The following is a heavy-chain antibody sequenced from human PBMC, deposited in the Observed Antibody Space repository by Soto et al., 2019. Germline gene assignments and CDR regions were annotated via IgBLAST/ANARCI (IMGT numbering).Heavy chain of an antibody. V-gene: IGHV3-30*18. CDR1: GFTFSEYG. CDR2: TSYDGRHT. CDR3: AKTRNSVINYNYYDNMDV. J-gene: IGHJ6*02. Sequence: QVQLVESGGGVVQPGGSLRLTCAASGFTFSEYGIHWVRQAPGKGLEWGAITSYDGRHTSYVDSVKGRFAMSRDNSGNTAFLEMNRLRVEDTAVYYCAKTRNSVINYNYYDNMDVWGQGTTVTVSS. D-gene: IGHD3-10*01.